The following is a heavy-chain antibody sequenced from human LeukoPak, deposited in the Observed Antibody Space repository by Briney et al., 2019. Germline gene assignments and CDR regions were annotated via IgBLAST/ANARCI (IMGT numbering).Heavy chain of an antibody. CDR1: GGSLSGYY. CDR2: INHSGST. D-gene: IGHD6-19*01. CDR3: ARQWLVSPLFDY. J-gene: IGHJ4*02. V-gene: IGHV4-34*01. Sequence: PTETLSLTCAVYGGSLSGYYWSWIRQPPGKGLEWIGEINHSGSTNYNPSLKSRVTISVDTSKNQLSLKLSSMTAADTAVYYCARQWLVSPLFDYWGQGTLVTVSS.